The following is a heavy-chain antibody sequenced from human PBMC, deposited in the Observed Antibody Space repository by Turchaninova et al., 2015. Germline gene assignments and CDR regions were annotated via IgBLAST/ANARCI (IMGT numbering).Heavy chain of an antibody. CDR1: GSSISSGYY. Sequence: QVQLQESGPGLVKPSETLSLTCPVSGSSISSGYYWGWIRQPPGKGLGSFGSFYHSGITYYNPYRKSRVTISIDTSKNQFSLKLSSGTAADTAVYYCVRGVDWYFDLWGRGTLVTVSS. J-gene: IGHJ2*01. V-gene: IGHV4-38-2*02. CDR2: FYHSGIT. CDR3: VRGVDWYFDL.